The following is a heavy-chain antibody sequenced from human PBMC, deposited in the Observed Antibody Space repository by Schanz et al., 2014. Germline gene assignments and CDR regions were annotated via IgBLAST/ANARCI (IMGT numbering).Heavy chain of an antibody. CDR2: MSYDGSIK. Sequence: QVQLVESGGGVVQPGRSLRLSCAASGFTFSSYGMHWVRQAPGKGLEWVAAMSYDGSIKYYGDSVKGRFTISRDNSKNTLYLHMNTLRSEDTAVYYCAKDSTHIDIVLVPTAIDYWGQRALXTVSS. CDR1: GFTFSSYG. J-gene: IGHJ4*02. D-gene: IGHD2-2*01. V-gene: IGHV3-30*18. CDR3: AKDSTHIDIVLVPTAIDY.